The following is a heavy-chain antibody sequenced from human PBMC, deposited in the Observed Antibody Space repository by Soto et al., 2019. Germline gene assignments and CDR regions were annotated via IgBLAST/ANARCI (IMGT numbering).Heavy chain of an antibody. Sequence: ASVKVSCKASGYTFTSYYMHWVRQAPGQGLEWMGIINPSGGSTSYAQKFQGRVTMTRDTSTSTVYMELSSLRSEDTAVYYCARDKTAYCGGDCNRYYYYGMDVWGQGTTVTVSS. CDR3: ARDKTAYCGGDCNRYYYYGMDV. D-gene: IGHD2-21*02. CDR2: INPSGGST. J-gene: IGHJ6*02. CDR1: GYTFTSYY. V-gene: IGHV1-46*01.